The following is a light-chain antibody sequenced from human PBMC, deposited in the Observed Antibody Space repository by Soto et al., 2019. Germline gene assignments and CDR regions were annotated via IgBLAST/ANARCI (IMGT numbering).Light chain of an antibody. CDR1: SSDVGTYEY. V-gene: IGLV2-14*03. CDR2: DVS. CDR3: SSYASNGDVL. J-gene: IGLJ2*01. Sequence: QSALTQPASVSGSPGQSITISCTGTSSDVGTYEYVSWYQHHPGKAPKLMIYDVSNRPSGVSDRFSGSKSGNTASLTISGLQAEDGADYYCSSYASNGDVLFGGGTKLTAL.